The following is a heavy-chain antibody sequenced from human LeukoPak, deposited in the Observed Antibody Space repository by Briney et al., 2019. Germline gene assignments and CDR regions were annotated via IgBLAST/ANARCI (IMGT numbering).Heavy chain of an antibody. CDR2: IRSKANSYAT. V-gene: IGHV3-73*01. CDR1: GFTFSGSA. CDR3: TRSYYDFLESEDYFDY. Sequence: GGSLRLSCAASGFTFSGSAMHWVRQASGKGLEWVGRIRSKANSYATAYAASVKGRFTISRDDSKNAAYLQMNSLKTEDTAVYYCTRSYYDFLESEDYFDYWGQGTLVTVSS. D-gene: IGHD3-3*01. J-gene: IGHJ4*02.